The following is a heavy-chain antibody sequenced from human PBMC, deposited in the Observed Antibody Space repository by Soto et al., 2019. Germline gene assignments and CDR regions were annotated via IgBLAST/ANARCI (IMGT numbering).Heavy chain of an antibody. CDR2: ISSDGTTK. V-gene: IGHV3-30*18. CDR3: VKDGGGVRYNYNIRGDS. Sequence: QVQLVESGGGVVHPGRSLRLSCVASGIDLENYGIHWVRQAPGEGLEWVAVISSDGTTKSYIDSVRGRFTISRDKSRSTVVLQMNSLRREDPAMYYCVKDGGGVRYNYNIRGDSWGQGTQVTVSS. CDR1: GIDLENYG. D-gene: IGHD5-18*01. J-gene: IGHJ4*02.